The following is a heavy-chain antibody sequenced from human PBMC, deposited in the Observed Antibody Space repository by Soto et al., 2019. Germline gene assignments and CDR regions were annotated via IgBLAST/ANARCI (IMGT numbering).Heavy chain of an antibody. Sequence: QVQLVESGGGVVQPGRSLRLSCAASGFPFSSYAIHWVRQAPGKGLEWVAATSHDGGIKHYADSVKGRFTVSRDNSKNSVYMQMNRLRDEATAMYHGARAPDALDVWGQGTTVTVAS. V-gene: IGHV3-30-3*01. CDR2: TSHDGGIK. CDR3: ARAPDALDV. CDR1: GFPFSSYA. J-gene: IGHJ6*01.